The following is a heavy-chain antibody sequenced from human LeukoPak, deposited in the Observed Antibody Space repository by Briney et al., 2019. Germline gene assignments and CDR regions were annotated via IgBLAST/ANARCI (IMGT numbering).Heavy chain of an antibody. CDR3: AAVTPMGRGSYYRDY. CDR2: IVVGSGNT. V-gene: IGHV1-58*02. D-gene: IGHD1-26*01. CDR1: GFTFTSSA. Sequence: GASVKVSCKASGFTFTSSAMQWVRQARGQRLEWIGWIVVGSGNTNYAQKFQERVTITRDMSTSTAYMELSSLRSEDTAVYYCAAVTPMGRGSYYRDYWGQGTLVTVSS. J-gene: IGHJ4*02.